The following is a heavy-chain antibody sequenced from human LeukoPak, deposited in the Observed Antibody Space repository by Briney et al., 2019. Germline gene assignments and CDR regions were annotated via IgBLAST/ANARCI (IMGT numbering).Heavy chain of an antibody. CDR3: GRGHWGLDY. V-gene: IGHV3-30*04. CDR1: GGTFTSSP. CDR2: ISYDGGDK. Sequence: GGSLRLSCAASGGTFTSSPMHWVRQAPGKGLEWVAVISYDGGDKYSADSVKGRFTVSRDNSKNTLSLQMNSLRAEDTAVYYCGRGHWGLDYWGQGALVTVSS. J-gene: IGHJ4*02. D-gene: IGHD7-27*01.